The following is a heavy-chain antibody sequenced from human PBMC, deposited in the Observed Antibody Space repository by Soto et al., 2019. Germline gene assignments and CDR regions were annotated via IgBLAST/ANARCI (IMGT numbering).Heavy chain of an antibody. Sequence: GGSLRLSCAASGFTFSSYGMHWVRQAPGKGLEWVAVISYDGSNKYYADSVKGRFTISRDNSKNTLYLQMNSLRAEDTAVYYCAKETYCSGGSCYSGFGYWGQGTLVTVSS. V-gene: IGHV3-30*18. J-gene: IGHJ4*02. D-gene: IGHD2-15*01. CDR3: AKETYCSGGSCYSGFGY. CDR1: GFTFSSYG. CDR2: ISYDGSNK.